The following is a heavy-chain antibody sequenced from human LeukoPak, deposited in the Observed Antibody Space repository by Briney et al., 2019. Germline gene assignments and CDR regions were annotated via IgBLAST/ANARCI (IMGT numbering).Heavy chain of an antibody. CDR1: GFTFSSYG. Sequence: GGSLRLSCAASGFTFSSYGMHWVRQAPGKGLEWVAVIWYDGSNKYYADSMKGRFTISRDNSKNTLYLQMNSLRAEDTAVYYCARVGPIVVVPTAVGHYYYGMDVWGQGTTVTVSS. CDR2: IWYDGSNK. CDR3: ARVGPIVVVPTAVGHYYYGMDV. V-gene: IGHV3-33*01. D-gene: IGHD2-2*01. J-gene: IGHJ6*02.